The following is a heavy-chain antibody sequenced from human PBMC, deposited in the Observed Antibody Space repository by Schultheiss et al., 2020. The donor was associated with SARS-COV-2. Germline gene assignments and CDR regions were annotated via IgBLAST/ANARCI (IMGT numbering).Heavy chain of an antibody. D-gene: IGHD2-2*01. Sequence: GESLKISCAASGFTFSDYYMSWIRQAPGKGLEWVSYISSSSSYTNYADSVKGRFTISRDNAKNSLYLQMNSLRAEDTAVYYCARDSYSSTSNNWFDPWGQGTLVTVSS. CDR3: ARDSYSSTSNNWFDP. V-gene: IGHV3-11*06. J-gene: IGHJ5*02. CDR1: GFTFSDYY. CDR2: ISSSSSYT.